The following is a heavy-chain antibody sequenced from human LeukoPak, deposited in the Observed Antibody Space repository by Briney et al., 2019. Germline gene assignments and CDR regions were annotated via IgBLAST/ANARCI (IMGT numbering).Heavy chain of an antibody. J-gene: IGHJ4*02. CDR2: IYYNGNT. CDR3: ARDRGTWNDDGFDY. D-gene: IGHD1-1*01. CDR1: GGSISSSSYY. Sequence: SETLSLTCTVSGGSISSSSYYWGWIRQPPGKGLAWIGTIYYNGNTYYNPSLKSRVTISVDTSKNQFSLKLTSVTAADTAVYYCARDRGTWNDDGFDYWGQGTLVTVSS. V-gene: IGHV4-39*07.